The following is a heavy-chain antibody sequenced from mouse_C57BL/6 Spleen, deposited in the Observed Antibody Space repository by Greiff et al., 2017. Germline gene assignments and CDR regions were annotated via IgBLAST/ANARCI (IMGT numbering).Heavy chain of an antibody. CDR2: INPNNGGT. J-gene: IGHJ3*01. Sequence: EVQLQQSGPELVKPGASVKIPCKASGYTFTDYNMDWVKQSHGKSLEWIGDINPNNGGTIYNQKFKGKATLTVDRSTSTAYMELRRLTSEDTAVYYCAREGTAQATGFAYWGQGTLVTVSA. V-gene: IGHV1-18*01. D-gene: IGHD3-2*02. CDR1: GYTFTDYN. CDR3: AREGTAQATGFAY.